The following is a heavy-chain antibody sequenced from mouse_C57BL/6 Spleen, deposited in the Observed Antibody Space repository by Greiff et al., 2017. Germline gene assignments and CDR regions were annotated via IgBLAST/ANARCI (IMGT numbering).Heavy chain of an antibody. V-gene: IGHV3-1*01. Sequence: EVQLQQSGPGMVKPSQSLSLTCTVTGYSITSGYDWHWIRHFPGNKLEWMGYISYSGSTNYNPSLKSRISITHDTSKNHFFLKLNSVTTEDTATYYCARDLGWGRFADWGQGTLVTVSA. CDR1: GYSITSGYD. D-gene: IGHD1-1*02. J-gene: IGHJ3*01. CDR2: ISYSGST. CDR3: ARDLGWGRFAD.